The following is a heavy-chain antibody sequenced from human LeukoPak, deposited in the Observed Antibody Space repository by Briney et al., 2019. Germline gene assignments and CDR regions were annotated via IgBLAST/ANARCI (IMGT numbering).Heavy chain of an antibody. V-gene: IGHV4-61*02. CDR1: GGSISSGSYY. Sequence: SETLSLTCTVSGGSISSGSYYWSWIRQPAGKGLEWIGRIYTSGSTNYNPSLKSRVTISVDTSKNQFSLKLSSVTAADTAVYYCARGTMGKFLNWGQGTLVTVSS. J-gene: IGHJ4*02. D-gene: IGHD4/OR15-4a*01. CDR3: ARGTMGKFLN. CDR2: IYTSGST.